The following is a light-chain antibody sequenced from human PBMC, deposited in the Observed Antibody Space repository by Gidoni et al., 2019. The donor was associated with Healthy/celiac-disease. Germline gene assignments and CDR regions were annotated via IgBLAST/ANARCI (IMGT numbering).Light chain of an antibody. CDR2: DAS. J-gene: IGKJ3*01. CDR1: QSVSSY. Sequence: EIVLPQSPATLSLSPGERATLSCRASQSVSSYLAWYQQKPGQAPRLLIYDASNRATGIPARFSGSGSGTDFTLTISSLEPEDCAVYYCQQRSNWPPFTFGPGTKVDIK. CDR3: QQRSNWPPFT. V-gene: IGKV3-11*01.